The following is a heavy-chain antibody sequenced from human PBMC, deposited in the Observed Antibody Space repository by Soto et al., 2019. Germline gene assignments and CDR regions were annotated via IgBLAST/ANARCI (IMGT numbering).Heavy chain of an antibody. D-gene: IGHD6-13*01. Sequence: PGGSLRLSCVAYGFTFSSFAMHWVRQAPGKGLEWVAIMSYDGRNKNYADSVKGRVTISRDNSKNTLYLQMNSLRAEDTAVYYCAKVKGIAAGWGMDVWGQGTAVTVSS. V-gene: IGHV3-30*04. CDR2: MSYDGRNK. CDR1: GFTFSSFA. CDR3: AKVKGIAAGWGMDV. J-gene: IGHJ6*02.